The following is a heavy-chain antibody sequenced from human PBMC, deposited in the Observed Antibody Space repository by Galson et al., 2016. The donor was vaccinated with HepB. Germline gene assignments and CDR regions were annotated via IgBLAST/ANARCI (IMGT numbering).Heavy chain of an antibody. CDR2: ISWDGDIT. CDR1: TFAFDDYT. D-gene: IGHD3-10*01. J-gene: IGHJ4*02. CDR3: AKDVHMLRGVTVH. V-gene: IGHV3-43*01. Sequence: SLRLSCADSTFAFDDYTLHRVRQAPGKGLEWVSLISWDGDITYYADSVKGRFTIYRDNSKKSLYLQMNSLRTEDTALYYCAKDVHMLRGVTVHWVPGTLVTVSS.